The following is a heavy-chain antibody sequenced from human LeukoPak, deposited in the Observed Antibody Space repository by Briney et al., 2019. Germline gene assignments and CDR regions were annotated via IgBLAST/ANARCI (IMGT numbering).Heavy chain of an antibody. Sequence: GGSLRLSCAASGFTFSSYAMHWVRQAPGKGLEWVAVISYDGSNKYYADSVKGRFTISRDNSKNTLYLQMNSLRAEDTAVYYCARDRGRIAAAATGGDYWGQGTLVTVSS. V-gene: IGHV3-30-3*01. CDR3: ARDRGRIAAAATGGDY. CDR2: ISYDGSNK. D-gene: IGHD6-13*01. CDR1: GFTFSSYA. J-gene: IGHJ4*02.